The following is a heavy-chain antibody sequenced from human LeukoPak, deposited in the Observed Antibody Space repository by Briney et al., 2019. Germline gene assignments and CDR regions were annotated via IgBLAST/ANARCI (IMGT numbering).Heavy chain of an antibody. CDR2: ISYDGGNK. CDR3: ARDFNYYDSSGYYRHFDY. V-gene: IGHV3-30-3*01. Sequence: PAGRSLRLSCAASGFTFSGYAVHWVRQAPGKGLEWVAVISYDGGNKYYVDSVKGRFTVSRDNSRNTLYLQMNSLRTEDTAVYYCARDFNYYDSSGYYRHFDYWGQGTLATVSS. D-gene: IGHD3-22*01. J-gene: IGHJ4*02. CDR1: GFTFSGYA.